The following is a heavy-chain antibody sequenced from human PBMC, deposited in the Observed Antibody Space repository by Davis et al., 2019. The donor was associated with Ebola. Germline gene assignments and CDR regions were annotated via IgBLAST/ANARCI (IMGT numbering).Heavy chain of an antibody. Sequence: GESLKISCAVSGLSFSDSYMSWIRQAPGKGLEWVSYISSSGRTISYADSVKGRFTISRDNAKNSLFLQMNSLRAEDTAVYYCARDDRNYDYWGQGTLVTVSS. CDR3: ARDDRNYDY. V-gene: IGHV3-11*01. CDR1: GLSFSDSY. D-gene: IGHD4-11*01. CDR2: ISSSGRTI. J-gene: IGHJ4*02.